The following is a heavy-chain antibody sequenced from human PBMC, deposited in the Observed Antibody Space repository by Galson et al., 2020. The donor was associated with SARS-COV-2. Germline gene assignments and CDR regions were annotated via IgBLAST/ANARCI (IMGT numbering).Heavy chain of an antibody. CDR3: ARGGWGGDFVDI. D-gene: IGHD4-17*01. V-gene: IGHV4-30-4*08. CDR2: IFSSGSP. Sequence: SQTLSLTCSVSGGSITTGGYQWCWIRQPPGKGLEWIGYIFSSGSPYYNPPLKSRLTISVDTSKNQFSVGLTSVTAADTAVYYCARGGWGGDFVDIWGQGALVSVSS. CDR1: GGSITTGGYQ. J-gene: IGHJ4*02.